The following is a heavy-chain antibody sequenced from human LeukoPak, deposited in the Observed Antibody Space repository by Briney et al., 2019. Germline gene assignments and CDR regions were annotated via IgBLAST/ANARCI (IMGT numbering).Heavy chain of an antibody. J-gene: IGHJ4*02. CDR2: ISSSSSYI. CDR1: GFTLSDYN. Sequence: GGSLRLSCVASGFTLSDYNMHWVRQAPGKGLEWVSSISSSSSYIYYADSVKGRFTISRDNAKNSLYLQMNSLRAEDTAVYYCARGLPFDYWGQGTLVTVSS. V-gene: IGHV3-21*01. CDR3: ARGLPFDY.